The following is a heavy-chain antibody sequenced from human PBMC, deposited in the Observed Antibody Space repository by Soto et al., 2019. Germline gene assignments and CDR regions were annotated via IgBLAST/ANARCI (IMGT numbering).Heavy chain of an antibody. CDR1: GYTFTSYG. J-gene: IGHJ6*02. V-gene: IGHV1-18*01. CDR2: ISAYNGNT. Sequence: ASVKVSCKASGYTFTSYGISWVRQAPGQGLEWMGWISAYNGNTNYAQKLQGRVTMTTDTSTSTAYMELRSLRSDDTAVYYCARYYDFWSGYAGYYYGMDVWGQGTTVTVSS. CDR3: ARYYDFWSGYAGYYYGMDV. D-gene: IGHD3-3*01.